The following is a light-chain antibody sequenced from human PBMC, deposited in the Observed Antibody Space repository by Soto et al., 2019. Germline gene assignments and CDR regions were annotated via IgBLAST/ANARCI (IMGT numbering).Light chain of an antibody. CDR3: QQRSNWPALT. V-gene: IGKV3-11*01. Sequence: EIVLTQSPGTLSLSPGERATLSCRAIQSVGSSFLAWYQRKPGQAPRLLIYDASNRATGIPARFSGSGSGTDFTLTISSLEPEDFAVYYCQQRSNWPALTFGGGTKVDI. J-gene: IGKJ4*01. CDR1: QSVGSSF. CDR2: DAS.